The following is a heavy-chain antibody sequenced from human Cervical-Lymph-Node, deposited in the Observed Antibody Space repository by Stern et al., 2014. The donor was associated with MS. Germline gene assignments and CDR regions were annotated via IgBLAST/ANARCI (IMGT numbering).Heavy chain of an antibody. J-gene: IGHJ4*02. CDR3: ARSAYCPTTSCYSSFVDY. Sequence: QVQLQESGPGLVQPSKTLSLTCSVSGDSISSDGYYWGWIRQHPGVGLEWVGYIYSSGSHYYNPSLTSRVPISVDTTKKHFSLKLSSVSAADTAVYYCARSAYCPTTSCYSSFVDYWGQGTLVTVSS. V-gene: IGHV4-31*03. CDR1: GDSISSDGYY. D-gene: IGHD2-2*02. CDR2: IYSSGSH.